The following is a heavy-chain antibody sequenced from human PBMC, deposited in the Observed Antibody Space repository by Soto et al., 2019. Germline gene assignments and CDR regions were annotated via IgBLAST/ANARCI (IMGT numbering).Heavy chain of an antibody. J-gene: IGHJ6*02. CDR2: INSDGSST. CDR3: ARGLVSSGWRDYYYYGMDV. CDR1: GYTFSIYW. D-gene: IGHD6-19*01. V-gene: IGHV3-74*01. Sequence: SLRLSCAACGYTFSIYWVHWVLQAPGKGLVWVSRINSDGSSTSYADSVKGRFTISRDNAKNTLYLQMNSLRAEDTAVYYCARGLVSSGWRDYYYYGMDVWGQGTTVTVSS.